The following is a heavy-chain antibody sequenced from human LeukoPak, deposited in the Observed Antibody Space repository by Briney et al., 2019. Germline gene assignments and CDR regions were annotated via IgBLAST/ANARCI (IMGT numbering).Heavy chain of an antibody. CDR3: ARQTYIQRGSSGYGYYFDY. Sequence: PSETLSLTCTVSGGSISSSSYYWGWIRQPPGKGLEWIGSIYYSGSTYYNPSLKSRVTISVDTSKNQFSLKLSSVTAADTAVYYCARQTYIQRGSSGYGYYFDYWGQGTLVTVSS. CDR2: IYYSGST. D-gene: IGHD3-22*01. CDR1: GGSISSSSYY. J-gene: IGHJ4*02. V-gene: IGHV4-39*01.